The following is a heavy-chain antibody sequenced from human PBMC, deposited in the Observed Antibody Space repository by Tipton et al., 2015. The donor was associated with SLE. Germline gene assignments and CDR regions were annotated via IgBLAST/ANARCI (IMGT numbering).Heavy chain of an antibody. CDR3: ARVLGVVKSYYMDV. J-gene: IGHJ6*03. CDR1: GGSISSSNHY. V-gene: IGHV4-39*07. CDR2: AYYSRYT. Sequence: TLSLTCTVSGGSISSSNHYWGWIRQPPGKGLEWVGSAYYSRYTYYNPSLKSRVIISVETSKNQFSLKLSPVTAADTAVYYCARVLGVVKSYYMDVWGKGTTVTVSS. D-gene: IGHD3-3*01.